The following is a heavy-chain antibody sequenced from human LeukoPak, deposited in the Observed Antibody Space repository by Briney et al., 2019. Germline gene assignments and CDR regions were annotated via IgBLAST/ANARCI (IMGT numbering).Heavy chain of an antibody. CDR3: ARGMIAAAGAGAFDI. V-gene: IGHV1-2*02. CDR1: GYTFTGYY. J-gene: IGHJ3*02. D-gene: IGHD6-13*01. CDR2: INPNSGGT. Sequence: EASVKVSCKASGYTFTGYYMHWVRQAPGQGLEWMGWINPNSGGTNYARKFQGRVTMTRDTSISTAYMELSRLRSDDTAVYYCARGMIAAAGAGAFDIWGQGTMVTVSS.